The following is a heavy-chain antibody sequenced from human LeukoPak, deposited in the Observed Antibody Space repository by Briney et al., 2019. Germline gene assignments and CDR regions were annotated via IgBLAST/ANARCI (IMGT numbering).Heavy chain of an antibody. CDR1: GFVFGSYA. Sequence: GGSLRLSCVGSGFVFGSYAMNWVRQAPGKGLDWVSAISGSGVMTKYADSVRGRFTSSRDNTKNTLYLQMNSLRPEDTAVNYCVVRGGFPFDNWGQGTLVTVSS. J-gene: IGHJ4*02. CDR2: ISGSGVMT. CDR3: VVRGGFPFDN. D-gene: IGHD3-16*01. V-gene: IGHV3-23*01.